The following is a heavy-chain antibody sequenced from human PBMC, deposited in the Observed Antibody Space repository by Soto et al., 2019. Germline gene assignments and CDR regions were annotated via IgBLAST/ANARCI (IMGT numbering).Heavy chain of an antibody. CDR2: IRQDGSEK. J-gene: IGHJ4*02. V-gene: IGHV3-7*01. CDR1: GFTFSRHW. CDR3: VSMAVVASTGFDY. D-gene: IGHD2-21*01. Sequence: GGSLRLSCVASGFTFSRHWMSWVRQAPGKGLEWVANIRQDGSEKYYVDSVKGRFTISRDNAKNSLYLQMNSLRAEDTAVYSCVSMAVVASTGFDYWGQGTLVTVSS.